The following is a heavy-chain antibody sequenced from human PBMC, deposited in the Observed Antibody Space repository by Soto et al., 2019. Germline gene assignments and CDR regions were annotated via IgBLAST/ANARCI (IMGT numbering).Heavy chain of an antibody. Sequence: QLQLQESGPGLVKPSETLSLTCTVSGGSISSRGYYWGWIRQPPGKGLEWIGTIYYSGSTYYNPSLKSRVTISVATSKNQFSLKLSSVTAADTAVYYCAPSNWFDPWGQGTLVTVSS. CDR3: APSNWFDP. CDR1: GGSISSRGYY. CDR2: IYYSGST. V-gene: IGHV4-39*01. J-gene: IGHJ5*02.